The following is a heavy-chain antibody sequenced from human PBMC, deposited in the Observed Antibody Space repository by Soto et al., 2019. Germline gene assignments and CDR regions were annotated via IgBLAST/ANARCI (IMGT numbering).Heavy chain of an antibody. J-gene: IGHJ3*02. V-gene: IGHV1-46*01. CDR3: AMLGTNDAFDI. D-gene: IGHD1-1*01. Sequence: ASVKVSCKASGYTFTSYYMHWVRQAPGQGLEWMGVINPSGGSTSYAQKFQGRVTMTRDTSTSTVYMELSSLRSEDTAVYYCAMLGTNDAFDIWGQGTMVTVSS. CDR2: INPSGGST. CDR1: GYTFTSYY.